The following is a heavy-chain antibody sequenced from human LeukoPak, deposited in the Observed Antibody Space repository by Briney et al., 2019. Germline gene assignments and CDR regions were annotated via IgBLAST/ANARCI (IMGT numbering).Heavy chain of an antibody. Sequence: GGSLRLSCAASGFTFSDNSMTWVRQAPGKGLEWVSAISGSGGSTYYADSVKGRFTISRDNSKNTLYLQMNSLRAEDTAVYYCAKDLLSIAVAGPYNWFDPWGQGTLVTVSS. V-gene: IGHV3-23*01. CDR1: GFTFSDNS. CDR2: ISGSGGST. J-gene: IGHJ5*02. D-gene: IGHD6-19*01. CDR3: AKDLLSIAVAGPYNWFDP.